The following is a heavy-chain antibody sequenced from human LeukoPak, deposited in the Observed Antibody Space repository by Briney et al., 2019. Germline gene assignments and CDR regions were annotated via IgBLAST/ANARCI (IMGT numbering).Heavy chain of an antibody. V-gene: IGHV4-30-2*01. CDR2: IYHSGST. Sequence: PSETLSLTCTVSGGSISSGGYHWSWIRQPPGKGLEWIGYIYHSGSTYYNPSLKSRVTISVDRSKNQFSLKLSSVTAADTAVYYCARADWADDAFGIWGQGTMVTVSS. CDR1: GGSISSGGYH. D-gene: IGHD3-9*01. J-gene: IGHJ3*02. CDR3: ARADWADDAFGI.